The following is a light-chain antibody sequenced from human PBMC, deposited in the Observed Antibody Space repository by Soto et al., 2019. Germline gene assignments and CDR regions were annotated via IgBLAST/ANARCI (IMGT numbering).Light chain of an antibody. CDR3: SSFAGNNNLV. CDR2: EVS. J-gene: IGLJ2*01. CDR1: SSDVGAYNY. V-gene: IGLV2-8*01. Sequence: QSALTQPPSASGSPGQSVTISCTGTSSDVGAYNYVSWYQQHPGKAPNLMIYEVSKRPSGVPDRFSGSKSGNTASLTVSGLQAEDEADYYCSSFAGNNNLVFGGGTKPPS.